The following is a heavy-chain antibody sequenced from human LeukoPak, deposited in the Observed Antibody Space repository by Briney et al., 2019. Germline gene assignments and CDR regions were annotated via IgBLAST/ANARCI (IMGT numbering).Heavy chain of an antibody. J-gene: IGHJ5*02. CDR3: AKDLRKAAAGLNWFDP. D-gene: IGHD6-13*01. V-gene: IGHV3-21*01. CDR1: GFTFSSYS. CDR2: ISSSSSYI. Sequence: GGSLRLSCAASGFTFSSYSMNWVRQAPGKGLEWVSSISSSSSYIYYADSVKGRFTISRDNAKNSLYLQMNSLRAEDTAVYYCAKDLRKAAAGLNWFDPWGQGTLVTVSS.